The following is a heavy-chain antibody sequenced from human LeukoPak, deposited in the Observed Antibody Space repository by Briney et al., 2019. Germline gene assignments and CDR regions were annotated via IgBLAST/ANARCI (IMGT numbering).Heavy chain of an antibody. CDR3: ASAPGWSSSQPNDAFDI. CDR2: ISNSETT. D-gene: IGHD6-6*01. J-gene: IGHJ3*02. Sequence: SETLTLTCTVSGASLSSYHWSWIRQPAGKGLEWIGRISNSETTNYSPSLKSRVTISVDKSKNQFSLGLSSVTAADTAVYYCASAPGWSSSQPNDAFDISGQGTIVTISS. CDR1: GASLSSYH. V-gene: IGHV4-4*07.